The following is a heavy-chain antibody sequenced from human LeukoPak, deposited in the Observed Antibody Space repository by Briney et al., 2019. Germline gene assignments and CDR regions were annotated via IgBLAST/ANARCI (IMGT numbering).Heavy chain of an antibody. CDR3: ARDLGGSYPFDY. D-gene: IGHD1-26*01. CDR2: IYYSGST. Sequence: PSETLSLTCTVSGGSTSSYYWSWIRQPPGKGLEWIGYIYYSGSTNYNPSLKSRVTISVDTSKNQFSLKLSSVTAADTAVYYCARDLGGSYPFDYWGQGTLVTVSS. V-gene: IGHV4-59*01. CDR1: GGSTSSYY. J-gene: IGHJ4*02.